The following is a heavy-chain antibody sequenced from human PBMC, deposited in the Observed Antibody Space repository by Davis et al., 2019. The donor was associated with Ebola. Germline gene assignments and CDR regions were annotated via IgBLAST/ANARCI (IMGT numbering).Heavy chain of an antibody. J-gene: IGHJ3*01. V-gene: IGHV3-23*01. CDR3: AKDTSNVWFDV. CDR1: GFTFSNYA. D-gene: IGHD6-19*01. Sequence: GESLKISCAASGFTFSNYAMSWVRQAPGKGLEWVSTIRGSGGYTYYADSVKGRFIISRDNFKNTLRLQMNGLRAEDTAVYYCAKDTSNVWFDVWGPGTMVTVSS. CDR2: IRGSGGYT.